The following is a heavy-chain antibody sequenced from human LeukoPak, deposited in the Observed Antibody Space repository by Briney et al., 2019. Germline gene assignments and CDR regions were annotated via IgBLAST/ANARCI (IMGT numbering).Heavy chain of an antibody. CDR2: INPNRGGT. D-gene: IGHD6-19*01. CDR3: ARAPPYSSGWGCWFDP. J-gene: IGHJ5*02. CDR1: GYTFTGYH. V-gene: IGHV1-2*02. Sequence: ASLKVSCKASGYTFTGYHMHWVRQAPGQGLEWMGWINPNRGGTNYAQKFQGRVTMTRDTSISTAYMELSRLRSDDTAVYYCARAPPYSSGWGCWFDPWGQGTLVTVSS.